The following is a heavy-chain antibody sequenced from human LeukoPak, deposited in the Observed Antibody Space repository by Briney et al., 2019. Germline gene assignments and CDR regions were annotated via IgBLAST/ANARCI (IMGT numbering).Heavy chain of an antibody. D-gene: IGHD6-19*01. V-gene: IGHV3-21*01. J-gene: IGHJ3*02. CDR1: GFTFTNYN. Sequence: PGGSLRLSCAASGFTFTNYNMNWVRQAPGKGLEWVSSITTSSTYIYYTDSVKGRFTISRDNAKNSLYLQMNSLRADDTAVYYCSGSGWTTDAFDIWGQGTMVTVSP. CDR2: ITTSSTYI. CDR3: SGSGWTTDAFDI.